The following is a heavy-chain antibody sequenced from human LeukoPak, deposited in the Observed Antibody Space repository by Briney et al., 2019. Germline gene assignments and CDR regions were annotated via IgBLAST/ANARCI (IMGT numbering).Heavy chain of an antibody. CDR1: GGSITGYY. V-gene: IGHV4-4*09. Sequence: SETLSLICSVSGGSITGYYWSWIRQPPGKGLEWLGYIHASGGTNYSPRSRVTMSLDASKKQFSLNLTSVTAADTAVYYCARGGAVVPGALRFWGQGTLVTVSS. CDR2: IHASGGT. D-gene: IGHD2-2*01. CDR3: ARGGAVVPGALRF. J-gene: IGHJ4*02.